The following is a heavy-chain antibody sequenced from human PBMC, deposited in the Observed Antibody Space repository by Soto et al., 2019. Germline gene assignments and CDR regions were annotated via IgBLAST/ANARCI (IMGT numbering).Heavy chain of an antibody. CDR3: AKGDEQWLVRPLDY. Sequence: GGSLRLSCAASGFTFSSYGMHWVRQAPGKGLEWVAVISYDGSNKYYADSVKGRLTISRDNSKNTLYLQLNSLRAEDTVVYYCAKGDEQWLVRPLDYWGQGTLVTVSS. D-gene: IGHD6-19*01. J-gene: IGHJ4*02. CDR2: ISYDGSNK. V-gene: IGHV3-30*18. CDR1: GFTFSSYG.